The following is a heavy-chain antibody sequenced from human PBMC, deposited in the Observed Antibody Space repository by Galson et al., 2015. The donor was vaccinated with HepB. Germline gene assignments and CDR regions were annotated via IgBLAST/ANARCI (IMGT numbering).Heavy chain of an antibody. CDR1: GFTFSSYG. D-gene: IGHD6-13*01. CDR3: ATYGLAAAATDY. V-gene: IGHV3-30*03. CDR2: ISYDGSNK. J-gene: IGHJ4*02. Sequence: SLRLSCAASGFTFSSYGMHWVRQAPGKGLEWVAVISYDGSNKYYADSVKGRFTISRDNTKKSLYLQMSSLRAEDTAVYYCATYGLAAAATDYWGQGTLVTVSS.